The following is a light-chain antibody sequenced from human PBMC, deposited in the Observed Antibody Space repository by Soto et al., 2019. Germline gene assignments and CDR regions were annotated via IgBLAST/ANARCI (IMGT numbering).Light chain of an antibody. V-gene: IGKV3-15*01. CDR1: QSISSN. J-gene: IGKJ2*01. CDR2: GAS. CDR3: QQYNNWPYT. Sequence: EIVMTQSPATLSVSPGEGATLSCRASQSISSNLAWYHQKPGQAPRLLIYGASTRATGIPASFSGSGSGTEFTLTISSLQSEDFAVYYCQQYNNWPYTFGQGTKLEIK.